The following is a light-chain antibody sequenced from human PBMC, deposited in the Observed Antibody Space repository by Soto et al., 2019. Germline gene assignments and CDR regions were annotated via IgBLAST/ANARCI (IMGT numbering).Light chain of an antibody. V-gene: IGLV1-51*02. CDR1: SSNIGSNY. Sequence: QSVLTHPPSVSAAPGQKVTISCSGGSSNIGSNYVSWFQQLPGTAPKLLIYENNKRPSGIPDRFSGSKSATSATLGIAGLQTEDEADYYCGAWDTSLNAGVFGGGTQLTVL. CDR3: GAWDTSLNAGV. J-gene: IGLJ7*01. CDR2: ENN.